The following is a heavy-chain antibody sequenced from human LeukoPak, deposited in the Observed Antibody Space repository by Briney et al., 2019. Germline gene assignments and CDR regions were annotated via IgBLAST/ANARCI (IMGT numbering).Heavy chain of an antibody. CDR3: ARAYCSGDTCLFDY. CDR2: IQLEGSEK. D-gene: IGHD2-15*01. CDR1: GFTFSKFW. V-gene: IGHV3-7*01. J-gene: IGHJ4*02. Sequence: GGSLRLSCAASGFTFSKFWMSWVRQAPGKGPEWVANIQLEGSEKYYVDSVKGRFTISRDNAKASLSLQMNRLRAEDTALYYCARAYCSGDTCLFDYWGQGTLVTVSS.